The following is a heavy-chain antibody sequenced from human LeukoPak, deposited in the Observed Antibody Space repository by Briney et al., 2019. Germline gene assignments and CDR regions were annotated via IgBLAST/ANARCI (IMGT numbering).Heavy chain of an antibody. CDR1: GYTFTSYG. V-gene: IGHV1-18*01. J-gene: IGHJ4*02. CDR2: ISAYNGNT. D-gene: IGHD3-3*01. CDR3: ARDGPIFGVVMVIDY. Sequence: GASVKVSCKASGYTFTSYGISWVRQAPGQGLEWMGWISAYNGNTNYAQKLQGRVTMARDTSTSTVYMELSSLRSEDTAVYYCARDGPIFGVVMVIDYWGQGTLVTVSS.